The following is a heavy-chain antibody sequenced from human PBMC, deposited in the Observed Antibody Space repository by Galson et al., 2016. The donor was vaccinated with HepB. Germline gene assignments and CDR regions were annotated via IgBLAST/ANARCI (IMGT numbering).Heavy chain of an antibody. V-gene: IGHV1-18*01. CDR1: GYTLSTYG. Sequence: SVKVSCKASGYTLSTYGLTWVRQAPGLGLEWMGWISAFNANTNSTQKFQGRVTRTTDASTNTAFMELRSLTSGDTAIYFCARDRIRGIVVVEAATIGNHWGQGTLVSVSP. D-gene: IGHD2-15*01. CDR3: ARDRIRGIVVVEAATIGNH. CDR2: ISAFNANT. J-gene: IGHJ5*02.